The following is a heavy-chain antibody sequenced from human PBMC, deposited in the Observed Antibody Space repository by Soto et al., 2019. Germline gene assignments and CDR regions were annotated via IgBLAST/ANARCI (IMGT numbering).Heavy chain of an antibody. CDR1: GGSFSGYY. CDR3: ARASGWYPFDY. J-gene: IGHJ4*02. Sequence: QVQLQQWGAGLLKPSETLSLTCAVYGGSFSGYYWSWIRQPPGKGLEWIGEINHSGSTNYNPSLKSRVTISVDTSKNPFSLKLSSVTAADTAVYYCARASGWYPFDYWGQGTLVTVSS. CDR2: INHSGST. D-gene: IGHD6-19*01. V-gene: IGHV4-34*01.